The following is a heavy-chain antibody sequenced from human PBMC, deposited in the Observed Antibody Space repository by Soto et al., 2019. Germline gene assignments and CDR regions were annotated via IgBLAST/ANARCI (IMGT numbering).Heavy chain of an antibody. CDR1: GYIFTSYG. V-gene: IGHV1-18*01. CDR2: ISAHNGKT. CDR3: ARGRYGDY. Sequence: QAHLVQSGPEVKKPGASVKVSCKGSGYIFTSYGIAWVRQAPGQGLEWMGWISAHNGKTGYAQKFQGRVTVTRDTSTSTAYLELRSLRSDDTALYYCARGRYGDYWGQGALVTVSS. J-gene: IGHJ4*02. D-gene: IGHD4-17*01.